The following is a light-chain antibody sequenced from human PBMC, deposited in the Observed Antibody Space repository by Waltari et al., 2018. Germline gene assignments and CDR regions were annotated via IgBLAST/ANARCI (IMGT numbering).Light chain of an antibody. Sequence: QSALTQPRSVSGSPGQSVTISCTGTSSDVGNYNYVSWYQQYPGKAPKLMIAEVYKRPAGVPERFSGSKSGNTASLPISGLQTEDEADYYCCSYAGTYRWVFGGGTKLTVL. CDR1: SSDVGNYNY. J-gene: IGLJ3*02. CDR2: EVY. CDR3: CSYAGTYRWV. V-gene: IGLV2-11*01.